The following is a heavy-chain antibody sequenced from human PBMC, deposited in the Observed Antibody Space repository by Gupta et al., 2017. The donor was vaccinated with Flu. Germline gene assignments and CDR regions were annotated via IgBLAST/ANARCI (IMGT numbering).Heavy chain of an antibody. CDR2: IIPIFGTA. D-gene: IGHD1-1*01. V-gene: IGHV1-69*01. CDR3: ATLELEPGYYYGMDV. Sequence: APGQGLEWMGGIIPIFGTANYAQKFQGRVTITADESTSTAYMELSSLRSEDTAVYYCATLELEPGYYYGMDVWGQGTTVTVSS. J-gene: IGHJ6*02.